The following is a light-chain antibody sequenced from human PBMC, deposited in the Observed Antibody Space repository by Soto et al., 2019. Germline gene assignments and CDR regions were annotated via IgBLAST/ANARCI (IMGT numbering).Light chain of an antibody. V-gene: IGKV3-15*01. J-gene: IGKJ1*01. Sequence: LVLAQSPVTLSFSPEERATLLCRASQSVSGYLAWYQQKPGQAPRLLIYGASTRATGIPARFSGSGSGTDFTLTISSLQSEDFAVYYCQQYNNWPRTFGQGTKVDIK. CDR2: GAS. CDR1: QSVSGY. CDR3: QQYNNWPRT.